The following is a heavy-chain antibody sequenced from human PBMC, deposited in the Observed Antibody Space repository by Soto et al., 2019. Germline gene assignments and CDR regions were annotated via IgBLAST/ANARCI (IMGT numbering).Heavy chain of an antibody. CDR1: GGSVTNSSYY. CDR3: ARASSSWYNWFDP. V-gene: IGHV4-39*01. J-gene: IGHJ5*02. Sequence: SETLSLSCTVSGGSVTNSSYYWGWIRQSPGRGLEWIGSVYYRGRSYSKSSVKSRVTISVATSKNRFSLSLNSVTAADAAVYYCARASSSWYNWFDPWGQGTLVTVSS. D-gene: IGHD6-13*01. CDR2: VYYRGRS.